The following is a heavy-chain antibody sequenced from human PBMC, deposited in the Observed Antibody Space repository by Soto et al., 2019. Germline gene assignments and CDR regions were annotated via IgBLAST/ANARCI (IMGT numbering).Heavy chain of an antibody. D-gene: IGHD2-15*01. Sequence: QVQLVQSGADVKKPGYSVKVSCKGSGGTFSSYAISWERQAPGQGLEWMGGIIPIFGTANYAQKFQGRVTMTADESTSTAYMELSSLRSEDTAVYYCARDGELLPGAFDIWGQGTMVTVSS. CDR3: ARDGELLPGAFDI. V-gene: IGHV1-69*12. CDR2: IIPIFGTA. J-gene: IGHJ3*02. CDR1: GGTFSSYA.